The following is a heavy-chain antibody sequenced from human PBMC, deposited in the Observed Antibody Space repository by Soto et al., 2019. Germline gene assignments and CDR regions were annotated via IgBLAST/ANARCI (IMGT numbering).Heavy chain of an antibody. V-gene: IGHV3-53*01. Sequence: GGSLRLSCAASGFTVSSNYMSWVRQAPGKGLEWVSVIYSGGSTYYADSVKGRFTISRDNSKNTLYLQMNSLGAEDTAVYYCAKGEFTVLRLPPGYWGQGTLVTVSS. CDR1: GFTVSSNY. CDR3: AKGEFTVLRLPPGY. CDR2: IYSGGST. D-gene: IGHD4-4*01. J-gene: IGHJ4*02.